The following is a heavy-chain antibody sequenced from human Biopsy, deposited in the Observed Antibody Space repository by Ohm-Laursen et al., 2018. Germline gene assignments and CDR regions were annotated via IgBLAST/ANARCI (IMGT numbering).Heavy chain of an antibody. Sequence: SQTLSLTCTVSGVSINGGRYYWNWIRHHPGKGLEWIGNIFYSANTYYNPSLKSRVTISVDTSKNQFSLKLSSVTAADTAVYYCARGSNDFGGLYFPRWGQGTLVTVSS. V-gene: IGHV4-31*02. CDR3: ARGSNDFGGLYFPR. CDR2: IFYSANT. J-gene: IGHJ4*02. D-gene: IGHD4-23*01. CDR1: GVSINGGRYY.